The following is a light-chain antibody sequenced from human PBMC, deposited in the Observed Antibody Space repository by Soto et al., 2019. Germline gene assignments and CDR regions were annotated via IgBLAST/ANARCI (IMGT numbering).Light chain of an antibody. CDR1: QSVSSH. J-gene: IGKJ5*01. V-gene: IGKV3-11*01. Sequence: PGERATLSCRASQSVSSHLAWFXQXPXXXPXXLIYDASRRATGIPARFSGSASGTDFTLTISSLEPEDFAVYYCQQRSNSITFGQGTRLEIK. CDR3: QQRSNSIT. CDR2: DAS.